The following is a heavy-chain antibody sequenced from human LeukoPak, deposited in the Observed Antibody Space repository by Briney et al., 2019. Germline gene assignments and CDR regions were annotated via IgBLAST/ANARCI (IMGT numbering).Heavy chain of an antibody. CDR2: IYTSGST. CDR3: ARDGDGGSSEDWFDP. J-gene: IGHJ5*02. D-gene: IGHD2-15*01. V-gene: IGHV4-4*07. CDR1: GGSISSYY. Sequence: PSETLSLTCTVSGGSISSYYWSWIRQPDGKGLEWIGRIYTSGSTNYNPSLKSRVTMSVDTSKNQFSLKLSSVTAADTAVYYCARDGDGGSSEDWFDPWGQGTLVTVSS.